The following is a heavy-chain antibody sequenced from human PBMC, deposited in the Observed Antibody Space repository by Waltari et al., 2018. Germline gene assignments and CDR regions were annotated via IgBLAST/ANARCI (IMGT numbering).Heavy chain of an antibody. Sequence: QVQLVQSGAEVKKPGSSVKVSCKASGGTFSSYAISWVRQAPGQGLEWMGRIIPIFGTANYAQKFQGRVTITADKSTSTAYMELSSLRSEDTAVYYCARGSGGYSGYETRAFDIWGQGTMVTVSS. CDR1: GGTFSSYA. CDR3: ARGSGGYSGYETRAFDI. CDR2: IIPIFGTA. D-gene: IGHD5-12*01. J-gene: IGHJ3*02. V-gene: IGHV1-69*13.